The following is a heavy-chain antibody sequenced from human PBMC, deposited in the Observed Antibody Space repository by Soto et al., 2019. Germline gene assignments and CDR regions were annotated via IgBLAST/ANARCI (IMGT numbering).Heavy chain of an antibody. Sequence: EVQLGESGGGLVQPGGSLRLSCAVSGFTVSSNYMSWVRQAPGKGLEWVSLIYSGGTTYSADSVKGRFTISRDNSKNTLYLQMNSLRAEDTAVYFCARGPSCSGCNCYRPFDYWGQGTLVTVSS. CDR2: IYSGGTT. CDR3: ARGPSCSGCNCYRPFDY. CDR1: GFTVSSNY. J-gene: IGHJ4*02. D-gene: IGHD2-15*01. V-gene: IGHV3-66*01.